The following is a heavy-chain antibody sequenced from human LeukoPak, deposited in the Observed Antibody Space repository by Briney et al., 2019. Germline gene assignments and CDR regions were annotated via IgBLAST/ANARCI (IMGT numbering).Heavy chain of an antibody. CDR2: IIPIFGTA. CDR3: AGPTSSGWNDY. Sequence: SVKVSCKASGGTFSSYAISWVRQAPGQGLEWMGGIIPIFGTANYAQKFQGRVTITTDESTSTAYMELSRLRSDDTAVYYCAGPTSSGWNDYWGQGTLVTVSS. D-gene: IGHD6-19*01. V-gene: IGHV1-69*05. J-gene: IGHJ4*02. CDR1: GGTFSSYA.